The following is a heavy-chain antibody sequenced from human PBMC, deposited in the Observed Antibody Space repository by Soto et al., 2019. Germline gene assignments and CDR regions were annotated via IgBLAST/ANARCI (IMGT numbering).Heavy chain of an antibody. CDR2: INAGNGNT. Sequence: ASVKVSCKASGYTFTSYAMHWVRQAPGQRLEWMGWINAGNGNTKYSQKFQGRVTITRDTSASTAYMELSSLRSEDTAVYYCARVIPGDPRYFDYWGQGTLVTVSS. V-gene: IGHV1-3*01. CDR3: ARVIPGDPRYFDY. CDR1: GYTFTSYA. J-gene: IGHJ4*02. D-gene: IGHD7-27*01.